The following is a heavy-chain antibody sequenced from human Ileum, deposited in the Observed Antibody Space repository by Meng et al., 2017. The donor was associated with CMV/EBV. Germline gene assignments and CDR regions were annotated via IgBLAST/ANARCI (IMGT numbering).Heavy chain of an antibody. CDR2: ISSDERKI. CDR3: AKQAEGGFDFWTLDY. J-gene: IGHJ4*02. Sequence: GESLKISCVVSGFHFKSFAMHWVRQATGKGLEWVAVISSDERKIYYADSVRGRFTISRDNFKNTLYLQLTSLRAEDSAVYYCAKQAEGGFDFWTLDYWGQGTLVTVSS. D-gene: IGHD3/OR15-3a*01. CDR1: GFHFKSFA. V-gene: IGHV3-33*06.